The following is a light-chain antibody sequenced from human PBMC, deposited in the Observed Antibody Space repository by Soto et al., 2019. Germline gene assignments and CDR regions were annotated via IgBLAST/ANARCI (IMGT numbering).Light chain of an antibody. V-gene: IGLV2-14*01. CDR1: ISDVGGYNY. Sequence: QSVLTQPASVSGSPGQSITISCTGTISDVGGYNYVSWYQQHPGKAPKLMIYEVSNRPSGVSDRFSGSKSGNTASLTISGLQAEDEADYYCSSYTRYRVLVFGGGTKVTVL. CDR2: EVS. J-gene: IGLJ3*02. CDR3: SSYTRYRVLV.